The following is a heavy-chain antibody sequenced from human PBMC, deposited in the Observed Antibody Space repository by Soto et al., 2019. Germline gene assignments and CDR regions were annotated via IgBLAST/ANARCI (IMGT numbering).Heavy chain of an antibody. CDR1: GGTFSSYA. CDR3: ARYVDYYYGMDV. D-gene: IGHD3-16*01. CDR2: IIPIFGTA. V-gene: IGHV1-69*13. J-gene: IGHJ6*02. Sequence: ASVKVSCKASGGTFSSYAISWVRQAPGQGLEWMGGIIPIFGTANYAQKFQGRVTITADESTSTAYMELSSLRSEDTAVYYCARYVDYYYGMDVWGQGTTVTVSS.